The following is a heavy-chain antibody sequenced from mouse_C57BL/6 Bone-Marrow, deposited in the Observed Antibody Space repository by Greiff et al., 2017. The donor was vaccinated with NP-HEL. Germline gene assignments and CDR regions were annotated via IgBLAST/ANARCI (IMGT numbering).Heavy chain of an antibody. D-gene: IGHD1-1*01. Sequence: QVQLQQPGAELVKPGASVKLSCKASGYTFTSYWMQWVKQRPGQGLEWIGEIDPSDSYTNYNQKFKGKATLTVDTSSSTAYMQLSSLTSENSAVYYCARPYYYCSSSRFDYWGQGTPLTVSS. V-gene: IGHV1-50*01. CDR2: IDPSDSYT. J-gene: IGHJ2*01. CDR1: GYTFTSYW. CDR3: ARPYYYCSSSRFDY.